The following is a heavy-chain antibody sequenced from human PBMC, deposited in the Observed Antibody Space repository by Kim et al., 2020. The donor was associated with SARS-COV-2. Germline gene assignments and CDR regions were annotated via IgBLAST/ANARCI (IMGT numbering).Heavy chain of an antibody. Sequence: ASVKVSCKASGYTFTSYAMHWVRQAPGQRLEWMGWINAGNGNTKYSQKFQGRVTITRDTSASTAYMELSSLRSEDTAVYYCAREGYYGSGRRWFDPWGQGTLVTVSS. V-gene: IGHV1-3*01. CDR1: GYTFTSYA. J-gene: IGHJ5*02. CDR2: INAGNGNT. CDR3: AREGYYGSGRRWFDP. D-gene: IGHD3-10*01.